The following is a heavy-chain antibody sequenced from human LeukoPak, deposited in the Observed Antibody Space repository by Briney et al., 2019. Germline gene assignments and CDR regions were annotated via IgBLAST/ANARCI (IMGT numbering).Heavy chain of an antibody. CDR2: ISAYNGNT. J-gene: IGHJ6*03. CDR3: ARDNCSSTSCSPPGYYYYYMDV. D-gene: IGHD2-2*01. Sequence: ASVKVSCKASGYTFTSYVISWVRQAPGQGLEWMGWISAYNGNTNYAQKLQGRVTLTTDTSTSTAYMELRSLRSEDTAVYYCARDNCSSTSCSPPGYYYYYMDVWGKGTTVTVSS. CDR1: GYTFTSYV. V-gene: IGHV1-18*01.